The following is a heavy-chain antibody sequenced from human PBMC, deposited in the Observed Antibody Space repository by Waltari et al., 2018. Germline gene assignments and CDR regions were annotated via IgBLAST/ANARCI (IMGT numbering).Heavy chain of an antibody. CDR1: GFPFSFSG. J-gene: IGHJ3*02. CDR3: ARGGPDNQESLDI. V-gene: IGHV3-33*01. Sequence: QVQLVESGGGVVQPGMSLRLPCAASGFPFSFSGMHWVRQAPGKGLEWVATIWYDGSNKYYGESVKGRLTVSRDNSKNTLFLQMDSLRAEDTAVYYCARGGPDNQESLDIWGRGTMVTVSS. CDR2: IWYDGSNK.